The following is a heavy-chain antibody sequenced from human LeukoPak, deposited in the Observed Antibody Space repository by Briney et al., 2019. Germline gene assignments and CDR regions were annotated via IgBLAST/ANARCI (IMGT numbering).Heavy chain of an antibody. V-gene: IGHV1-18*04. CDR1: GYTFTSYG. CDR3: AIEVGFGESFDY. J-gene: IGHJ4*02. Sequence: ASVKVSCKASGYTFTSYGISWVRQAPGQGLEWTGWISAYNGNTNYAQKLQGRVTMTTDTSTSTAYMELRSLRSDDTAVYYCAIEVGFGESFDYWGQGTLVTVSS. D-gene: IGHD3-10*01. CDR2: ISAYNGNT.